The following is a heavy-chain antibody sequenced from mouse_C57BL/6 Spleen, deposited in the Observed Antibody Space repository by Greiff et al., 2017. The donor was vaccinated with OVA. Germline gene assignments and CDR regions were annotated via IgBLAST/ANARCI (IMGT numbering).Heavy chain of an antibody. D-gene: IGHD3-3*01. CDR2: IYPGDGDT. Sequence: VQRVESGPELVKPGASVKISCKASGYAFSSSWMNWVKQRPGKGLEWIGRIYPGDGDTNYNGKFKGKATLTADKSSSTAYMQLSSLTSEDSAVYFCARSGDGGYLDYWGQGTTLTVSS. J-gene: IGHJ2*01. V-gene: IGHV1-82*01. CDR1: GYAFSSSW. CDR3: ARSGDGGYLDY.